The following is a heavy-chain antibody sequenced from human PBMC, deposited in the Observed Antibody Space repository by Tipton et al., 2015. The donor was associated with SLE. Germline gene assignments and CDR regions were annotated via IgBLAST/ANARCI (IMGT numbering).Heavy chain of an antibody. V-gene: IGHV4-39*07. J-gene: IGHJ4*02. Sequence: TLSLTCAVSGGSMTSTRYYWGWIRQSPGKGLEWIGSLYHRGRTYYNPSLKSRLTISVDTSTNQFSLKLSSVTAADTAVYYCVRHPWGLYHLDYWGQGTLVAVSP. CDR3: VRHPWGLYHLDY. CDR1: GGSMTSTRYY. D-gene: IGHD3-16*01. CDR2: LYHRGRT.